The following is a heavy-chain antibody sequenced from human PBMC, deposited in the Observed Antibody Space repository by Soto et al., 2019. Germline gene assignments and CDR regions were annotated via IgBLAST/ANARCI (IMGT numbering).Heavy chain of an antibody. V-gene: IGHV3-74*01. CDR2: INSDGDTS. D-gene: IGHD1-26*01. J-gene: IGHJ6*02. CDR1: GFGFHTYW. Sequence: QSGGSLRLSCVASGFGFHTYWMHWVRQVPGKGLVWVARINSDGDTSTYADSVKGRFSISRDNAKNTLYLQMNSLRAEDTAVYHCARSDHHSGSYYPLDYYYYGMDVWGQGTTVTVSS. CDR3: ARSDHHSGSYYPLDYYYYGMDV.